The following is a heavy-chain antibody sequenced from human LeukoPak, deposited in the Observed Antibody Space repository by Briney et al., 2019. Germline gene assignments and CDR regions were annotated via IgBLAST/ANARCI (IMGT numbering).Heavy chain of an antibody. CDR1: GVSISSYY. V-gene: IGHV4-59*01. J-gene: IGHJ4*02. D-gene: IGHD3-3*01. Sequence: SETLSLTCTVSGVSISSYYWSWIRQPPGKGLEWIGYIYYTGSANYNPSLKSRVTISVDTSKNQLSLQLSSVTAEDTAVYYCARSSGIFRSVTFDYWGQGTLVTVSS. CDR3: ARSSGIFRSVTFDY. CDR2: IYYTGSA.